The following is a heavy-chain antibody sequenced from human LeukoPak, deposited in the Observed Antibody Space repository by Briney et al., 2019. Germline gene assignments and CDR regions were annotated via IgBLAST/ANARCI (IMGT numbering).Heavy chain of an antibody. D-gene: IGHD6-6*01. Sequence: SQTLSLTCTVSGGSISSGSYYWSWIRQPAGKGLEWIGRIYTSGSTNYNPSLKSRVTISVDTSKNQFSPKLSSVTAADTAVYYCARARRGSSPLFDYWGQGTLVTVSS. J-gene: IGHJ4*02. V-gene: IGHV4-61*02. CDR2: IYTSGST. CDR3: ARARRGSSPLFDY. CDR1: GGSISSGSYY.